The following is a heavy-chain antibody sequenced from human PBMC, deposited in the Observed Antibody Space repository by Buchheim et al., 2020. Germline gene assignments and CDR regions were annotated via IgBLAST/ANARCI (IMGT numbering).Heavy chain of an antibody. V-gene: IGHV3-15*01. Sequence: EVQLVESRGDLVKPGESLRLSCAASEFTFTNAWMSWIRQAPGKGLEWVGRIRSSTDGGTTDYAVPVKGRFTISRDDSENTLYLQMNSLKTEDTAVYYCTTLMKSARLSSDYWGQGTL. D-gene: IGHD6-6*01. CDR2: IRSSTDGGTT. J-gene: IGHJ4*02. CDR3: TTLMKSARLSSDY. CDR1: EFTFTNAW.